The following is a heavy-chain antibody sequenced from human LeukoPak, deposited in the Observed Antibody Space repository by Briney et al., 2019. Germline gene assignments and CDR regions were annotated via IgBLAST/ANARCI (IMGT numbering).Heavy chain of an antibody. J-gene: IGHJ4*02. CDR2: ISAYNGNT. Sequence: ASVKVSCKASGYTFTSYGISWVRQAPGQGLEWMGWISAYNGNTNYAQKLQGRVTMTTDTSTSTAYMELRSLRSDDTAVYYCARDRMEAYCGGDRYPFDYWGQGTLVTVSS. D-gene: IGHD2-21*02. V-gene: IGHV1-18*01. CDR3: ARDRMEAYCGGDRYPFDY. CDR1: GYTFTSYG.